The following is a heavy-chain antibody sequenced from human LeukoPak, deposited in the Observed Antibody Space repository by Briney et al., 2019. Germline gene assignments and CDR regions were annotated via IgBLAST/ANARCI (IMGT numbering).Heavy chain of an antibody. J-gene: IGHJ4*02. D-gene: IGHD3-10*01. CDR1: GYTFTSYG. CDR3: ARDQDSLVRGVIGF. V-gene: IGHV1-18*01. Sequence: ASVKVSCKASGYTFTSYGIRWVRQAPGQGLEWMGWIGPYNGNTNYAQNLQGRVTMTTDTSTSTAYMELGSLGSDDTAVYYCARDQDSLVRGVIGFWGQGTLATVSS. CDR2: IGPYNGNT.